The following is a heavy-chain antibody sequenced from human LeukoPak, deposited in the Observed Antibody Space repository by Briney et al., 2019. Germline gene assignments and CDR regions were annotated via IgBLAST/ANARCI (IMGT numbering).Heavy chain of an antibody. V-gene: IGHV3-11*01. D-gene: IGHD5-18*01. J-gene: IGHJ6*03. CDR3: ARPTWGYSYGPPRYMDV. Sequence: GGSLRLSCAASGFTFSDYYMRWIRQVQGKGLGWVSYSISSGSTIYYADSVKGRFTISRDNAKNSLYLQMNSLRAEDTAVYYCARPTWGYSYGPPRYMDVWGKGTTVTVSS. CDR2: SISSGSTI. CDR1: GFTFSDYY.